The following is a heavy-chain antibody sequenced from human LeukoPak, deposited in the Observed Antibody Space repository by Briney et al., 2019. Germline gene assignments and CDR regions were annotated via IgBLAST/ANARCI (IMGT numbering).Heavy chain of an antibody. CDR3: VREHSWGDFDY. J-gene: IGHJ4*02. CDR1: GFTFSGSA. Sequence: RGSLRLSCAASGFTFSGSAMHWVRQASGKGLEWVGRIRSKGSSYATAYGASVKGRFTISRDDSKNTAFLQMNSLKTEDTAVYYCVREHSWGDFDYWGQGTLVTVSS. V-gene: IGHV3-73*01. CDR2: IRSKGSSYAT. D-gene: IGHD2-15*01.